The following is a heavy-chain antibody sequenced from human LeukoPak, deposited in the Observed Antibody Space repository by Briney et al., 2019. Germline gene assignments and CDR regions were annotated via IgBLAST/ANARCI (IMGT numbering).Heavy chain of an antibody. CDR3: AREAAVPNTVFDY. Sequence: GGSLRLSCAASGFTLGNYWMHWVRHAPGKGLVWVSRIQSDGSTSTYADSVKGRFTISRDNAKNTLYLQMNSLRAEDTAVYYCAREAAVPNTVFDYWGQGSLVTVSS. D-gene: IGHD4-17*01. CDR2: IQSDGSTS. J-gene: IGHJ4*02. V-gene: IGHV3-74*01. CDR1: GFTLGNYW.